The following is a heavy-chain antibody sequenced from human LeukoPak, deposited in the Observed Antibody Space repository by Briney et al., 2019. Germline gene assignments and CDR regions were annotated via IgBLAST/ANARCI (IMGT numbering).Heavy chain of an antibody. CDR1: GFTFSSYA. V-gene: IGHV3-30*04. D-gene: IGHD3-22*01. CDR3: ASLDYYDSSGYYHYYFDY. CDR2: ISYDGSNK. Sequence: GGSLRLSCAASGFTFSSYAMHWVRQAPGKGLEWVAVISYDGSNKYYADSVKGRFTISRDNSKNTLYLQMNSLRAEDTAVYYCASLDYYDSSGYYHYYFDYWGQGTLVTVSS. J-gene: IGHJ4*02.